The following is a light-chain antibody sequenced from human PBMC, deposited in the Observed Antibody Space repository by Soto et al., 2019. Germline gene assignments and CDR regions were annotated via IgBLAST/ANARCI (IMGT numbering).Light chain of an antibody. CDR3: SSYTSSSTLDYV. V-gene: IGLV2-14*01. Sequence: QSVLTQPASVSGSPGQSITISCTGTSSDVGGYNYVSWYQQHPGKAPKLMIYEVSNRPSGVSNRFSGSKSGNTASLTISGLQAEDGADYYCSSYTSSSTLDYVFGTGTKLTVL. J-gene: IGLJ1*01. CDR1: SSDVGGYNY. CDR2: EVS.